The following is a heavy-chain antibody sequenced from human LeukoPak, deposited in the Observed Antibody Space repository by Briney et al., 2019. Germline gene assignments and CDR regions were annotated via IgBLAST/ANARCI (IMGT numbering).Heavy chain of an antibody. J-gene: IGHJ4*02. CDR1: GFSFSDFA. CDR3: AKRIYGWFQIDY. Sequence: GGSLRLSCAASGFSFSDFAMSWVRQAPGKGLEWVSAITGPGEGAFYADSVRGRFTISRDNSENTLYLQMNSLRAEDTAVYYCAKRIYGWFQIDYWGQGTLVTVSS. V-gene: IGHV3-23*01. CDR2: ITGPGEGA. D-gene: IGHD3-10*01.